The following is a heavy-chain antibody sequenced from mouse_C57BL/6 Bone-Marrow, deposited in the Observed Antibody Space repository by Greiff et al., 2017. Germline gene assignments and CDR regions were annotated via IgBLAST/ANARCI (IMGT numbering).Heavy chain of an antibody. CDR1: GYTFTSYW. D-gene: IGHD2-1*01. CDR3: ARCYYGNYWAMDY. CDR2: INPSSGFT. V-gene: IGHV1-7*01. J-gene: IGHJ4*01. Sequence: QVQLKQSGAELANPGASVKLSCKASGYTFTSYWMPWVNQRPGQGLEWIGYINPSSGFTKYNQKFKDKATLTADKSSSTAYMQLSSLTYEDSAVYYCARCYYGNYWAMDYWGQGTSVTVSS.